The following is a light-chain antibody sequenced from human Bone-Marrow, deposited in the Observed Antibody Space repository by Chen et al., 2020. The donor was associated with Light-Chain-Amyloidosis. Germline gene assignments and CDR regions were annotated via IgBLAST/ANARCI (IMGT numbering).Light chain of an antibody. CDR2: DDS. CDR1: NIGSTS. CDR3: QVWDRSSDRPV. Sequence: SYVLTQPSSVSVAPGQTATIACEGNNIGSTSVHWYQQTPGQAPLLVVYDDSDRPSGIPERLSGSNSGNTATRTISRVEAGDEADYYCQVWDRSSDRPVFGGGTKLTVL. J-gene: IGLJ3*02. V-gene: IGLV3-21*02.